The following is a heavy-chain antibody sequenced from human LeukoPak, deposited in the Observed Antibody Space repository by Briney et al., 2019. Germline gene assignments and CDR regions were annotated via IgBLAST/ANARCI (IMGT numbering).Heavy chain of an antibody. CDR1: GFTFSSYA. J-gene: IGHJ3*02. D-gene: IGHD4-23*01. CDR3: ARGTEDYGGSPDATIRRPFAI. CDR2: VSYGGTNK. Sequence: GRSLRLSCAASGFTFSSYAMHWVRQAPGKGLEWVAVVSYGGTNKYYADSVKGRFTISRDNSKNTLYLQMNSLRAEDTAMYYCARGTEDYGGSPDATIRRPFAIWGQGTLVTVST. V-gene: IGHV3-30*04.